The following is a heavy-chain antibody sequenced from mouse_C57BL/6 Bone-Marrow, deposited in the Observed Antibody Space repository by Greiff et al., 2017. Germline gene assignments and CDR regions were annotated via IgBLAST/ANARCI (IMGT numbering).Heavy chain of an antibody. CDR1: GYTFTNYW. J-gene: IGHJ4*01. CDR2: IYPGGGYT. Sequence: QVQLQQSGAELVRPGTSVKMSCKASGYTFTNYWIGWAKQRPGHGLEWIGDIYPGGGYTNYNDKFKGKATLTADKSSSTAYMQFSSLTSEDSAIYYCARFTYYYGSSYDAMDYWGQGTSVTVSS. V-gene: IGHV1-63*01. CDR3: ARFTYYYGSSYDAMDY. D-gene: IGHD1-1*01.